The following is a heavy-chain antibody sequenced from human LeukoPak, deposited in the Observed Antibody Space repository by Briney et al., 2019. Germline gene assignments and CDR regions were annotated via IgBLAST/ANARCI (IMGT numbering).Heavy chain of an antibody. CDR3: ARPGYSSSWPSRYNWFDP. CDR2: IYYSGST. CDR1: GGSISSSSYY. J-gene: IGHJ5*02. Sequence: SETLSLTCTVSGGSISSSSYYWGWIRQPPGKGLEWIGSIYYSGSTYYNPSLKSRVTISVDTSKNQFSLRLSSVTAADTAVYYCARPGYSSSWPSRYNWFDPWGQGTLVTVSS. D-gene: IGHD6-13*01. V-gene: IGHV4-39*07.